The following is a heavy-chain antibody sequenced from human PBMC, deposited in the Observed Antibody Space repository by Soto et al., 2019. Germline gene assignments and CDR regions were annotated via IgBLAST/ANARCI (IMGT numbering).Heavy chain of an antibody. CDR3: ARRRYSDGHYYLVQ. J-gene: IGHJ4*01. CDR1: GTSINSGGTF. D-gene: IGHD2-15*01. CDR2: MYYDGST. V-gene: IGHV4-39*01. Sequence: QLQIQESGPGLVRPSETLSLTCTVSGTSINSGGTFWGCTRQSPGKGLEWMGSMYYDGSTNYNPSLKSRVSMAVDTSKNEICLRLTALTAAHTAVYYCARRRYSDGHYYLVQWGQGTRVTVSS.